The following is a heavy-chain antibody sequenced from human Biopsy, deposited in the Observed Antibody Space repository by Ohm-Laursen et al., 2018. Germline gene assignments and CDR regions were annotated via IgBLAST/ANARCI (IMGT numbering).Heavy chain of an antibody. V-gene: IGHV3-9*01. D-gene: IGHD1-1*01. CDR3: ARDQRGPSLLEAKLTPNYFDY. CDR1: GFTFSDYA. Sequence: SLRLSCAASGFTFSDYAMHWVRQAPGKGLEWVSGLMWNSNRKQYAASVKGRFTISRDNAKNSLYLQMNSLRAEDTAVYYCARDQRGPSLLEAKLTPNYFDYWGRGSLVTVSS. CDR2: LMWNSNRK. J-gene: IGHJ4*02.